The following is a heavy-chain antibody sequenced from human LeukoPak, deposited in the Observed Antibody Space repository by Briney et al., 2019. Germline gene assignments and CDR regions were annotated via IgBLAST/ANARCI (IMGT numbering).Heavy chain of an antibody. Sequence: QPGRSLRLSCAASGFTFDDYAMHWVRQAPGKGLEGVSGISWNSGSIGYADSVKGRFTISRDNAKNSLYLQMNSLRAEDTALYYCAKDLGAAYSYGMDVWGQGTTVTVSS. D-gene: IGHD2-15*01. CDR3: AKDLGAAYSYGMDV. CDR2: ISWNSGSI. CDR1: GFTFDDYA. J-gene: IGHJ6*02. V-gene: IGHV3-9*01.